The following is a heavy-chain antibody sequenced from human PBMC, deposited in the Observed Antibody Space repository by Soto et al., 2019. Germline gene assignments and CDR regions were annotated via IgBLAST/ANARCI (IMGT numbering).Heavy chain of an antibody. CDR3: GLLFGVVIPRGMDV. CDR1: GFTFSSYS. D-gene: IGHD3-3*01. V-gene: IGHV3-21*01. J-gene: IGHJ6*02. CDR2: ISSSSSCI. Sequence: GGSLRLSCAASGFTFSSYSMNWVRQAPGKGLEWVSSISSSSSCIYYADSVKGRFTISRDNAKNSLYLQMNSLRAEDTAVYYCGLLFGVVIPRGMDVWGQGTTVTVYS.